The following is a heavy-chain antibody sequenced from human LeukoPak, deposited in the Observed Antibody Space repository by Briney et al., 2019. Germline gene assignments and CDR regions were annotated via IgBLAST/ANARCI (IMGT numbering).Heavy chain of an antibody. J-gene: IGHJ6*02. CDR3: ARVNIVVVPAAMAHYYGMDV. V-gene: IGHV1-8*01. Sequence: ASVKVSCKASGYTFTSYDINWVRQATGQGLEWMGWMNSNSGNTGYAQKFQGRVTMTRNTSISTAYMELSSLRSEDTAVYYCARVNIVVVPAAMAHYYGMDVWGQGTTVTVSS. D-gene: IGHD2-2*01. CDR1: GYTFTSYD. CDR2: MNSNSGNT.